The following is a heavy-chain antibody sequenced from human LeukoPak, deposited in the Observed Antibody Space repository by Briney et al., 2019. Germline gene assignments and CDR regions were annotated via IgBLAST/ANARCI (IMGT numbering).Heavy chain of an antibody. D-gene: IGHD3-9*01. Sequence: GGSLRLCCAASGFTFSSYSMNWVRQAPGKGLEWVSSISSSSSYIYYADSVKGRFTISRDNAKNSLYLQMNSLRAEDTAVYYCARVSTECVLRYFDWLCHPDYWGQGTLVTVSS. CDR1: GFTFSSYS. J-gene: IGHJ4*02. CDR2: ISSSSSYI. V-gene: IGHV3-21*01. CDR3: ARVSTECVLRYFDWLCHPDY.